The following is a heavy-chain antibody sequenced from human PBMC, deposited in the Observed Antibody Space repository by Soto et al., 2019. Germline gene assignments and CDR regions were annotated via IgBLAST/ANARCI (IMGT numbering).Heavy chain of an antibody. V-gene: IGHV1-46*01. J-gene: IGHJ4*02. CDR3: ARDGRGYSSGYDY. D-gene: IGHD5-18*01. CDR1: GYTFTTYY. CDR2: INPSGGST. Sequence: ASVKVSCKASGYTFTTYYMHWVRQAPGQGLEWMGIINPSGGSTTYAQKFQGRLTMTRDTSTSTVYMELSSLRSEDTAVYYCARDGRGYSSGYDYWGQGTLVTVSS.